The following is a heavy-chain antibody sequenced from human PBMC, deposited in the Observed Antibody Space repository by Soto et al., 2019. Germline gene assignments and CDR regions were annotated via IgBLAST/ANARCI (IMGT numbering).Heavy chain of an antibody. CDR3: ARGVQEHYATDV. CDR2: IKGDGSIT. CDR1: EFTFSNYW. Sequence: PVGSLRLSCAASEFTFSNYWMHWVRQAPGKGLVWVSRIKGDGSITNYADSVKGRFTISRDNAKNTLFLQMDSVTAEDTAVYYCARGVQEHYATDVWGQGTTVTVSS. J-gene: IGHJ6*02. V-gene: IGHV3-74*01. D-gene: IGHD1-1*01.